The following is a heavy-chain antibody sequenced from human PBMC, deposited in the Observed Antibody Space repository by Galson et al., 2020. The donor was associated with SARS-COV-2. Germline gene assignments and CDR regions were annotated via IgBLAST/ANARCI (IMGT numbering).Heavy chain of an antibody. V-gene: IGHV4-4*02. J-gene: IGHJ4*02. CDR1: GGSISSSKW. Sequence: SETLSLTCAVSGGSISSSKWWSWVRQPPGKGLQWIGEIYHSGSTNYNPSLKSRITISVDKSKNQFSLKLSSVTAADTAVYYCVGKSYYGSGTYDYWGQGTLVTVSS. CDR3: VGKSYYGSGTYDY. D-gene: IGHD3-10*01. CDR2: IYHSGST.